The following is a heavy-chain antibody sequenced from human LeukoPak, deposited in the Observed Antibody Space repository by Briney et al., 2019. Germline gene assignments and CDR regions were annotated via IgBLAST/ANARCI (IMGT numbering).Heavy chain of an antibody. Sequence: GGSLRLSCVGSGFTFSSHWMSWVRQAPGRGPEWVANIKQDGSGVDYVESVKGRFTISRDNAKGSLYLQMNSLRAEDTAIYYCERDFIWGQGTPVTVSS. CDR3: ERDFI. J-gene: IGHJ4*02. CDR1: GFTFSSHW. V-gene: IGHV3-7*05. D-gene: IGHD3-10*01. CDR2: IKQDGSGV.